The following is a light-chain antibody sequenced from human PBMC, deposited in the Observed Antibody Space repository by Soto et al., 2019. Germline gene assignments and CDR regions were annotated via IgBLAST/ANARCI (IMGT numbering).Light chain of an antibody. V-gene: IGLV1-51*01. Sequence: QAVVTQPPSVSAAPGQKVTISCSGSSSNIGNNFVSWYQQVPGTAPKLLIYDNNKRRSGIPDRFSGSKSGTSATLGITGLQTGDEADDYCGAYDASLGVRLFGGGTKLTVL. CDR3: GAYDASLGVRL. J-gene: IGLJ2*01. CDR1: SSNIGNNF. CDR2: DNN.